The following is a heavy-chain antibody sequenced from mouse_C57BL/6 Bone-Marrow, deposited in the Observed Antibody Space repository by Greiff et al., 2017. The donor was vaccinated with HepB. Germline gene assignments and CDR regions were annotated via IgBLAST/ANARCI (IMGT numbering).Heavy chain of an antibody. CDR3: ARNYGSSYFDY. CDR2: IYPGSGNT. J-gene: IGHJ2*01. V-gene: IGHV1-76*01. CDR1: GYTFTDYY. Sequence: VQLQQSGAELVRPGASVKLSCKASGYTFTDYYINWVKQRPGQGLGWIARIYPGSGNTYYNEKFKGKATLTAEKSSSTAYMQLSSLTSEDSAVYFCARNYGSSYFDYWGQGTTLTVSS. D-gene: IGHD1-1*01.